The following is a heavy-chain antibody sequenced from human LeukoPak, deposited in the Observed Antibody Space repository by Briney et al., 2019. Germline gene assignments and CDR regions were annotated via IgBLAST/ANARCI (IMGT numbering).Heavy chain of an antibody. Sequence: PSVKVSYKASGGTFSGYAISWVRQAPGQGLEWMGGIIPIFGTANYAQKFQGRVTITTDESTSTAYLELRSLRSEDTAVYYCARDPPYCSSASCYAFDIWGQGTMVTVSS. CDR3: ARDPPYCSSASCYAFDI. CDR1: GGTFSGYA. J-gene: IGHJ3*02. D-gene: IGHD2-2*01. V-gene: IGHV1-69*05. CDR2: IIPIFGTA.